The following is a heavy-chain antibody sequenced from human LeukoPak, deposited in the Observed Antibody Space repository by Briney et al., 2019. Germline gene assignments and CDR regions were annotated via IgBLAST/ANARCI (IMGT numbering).Heavy chain of an antibody. CDR1: GFTFDDYA. D-gene: IGHD3-9*01. CDR2: ISWNSDTI. Sequence: PGGSLRLSCAVSGFTFDDYAMHWVRQAPGKGLEWVSGISWNSDTIGYADSVKGRFTISRDNAKNSLYLQMSSLRAEDTALYYCARDKTGFFDWLSNFDYWGQGTLVTVSS. CDR3: ARDKTGFFDWLSNFDY. V-gene: IGHV3-9*01. J-gene: IGHJ4*02.